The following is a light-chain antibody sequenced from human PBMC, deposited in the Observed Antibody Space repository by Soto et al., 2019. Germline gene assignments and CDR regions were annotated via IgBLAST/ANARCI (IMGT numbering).Light chain of an antibody. V-gene: IGLV1-40*01. J-gene: IGLJ1*01. CDR1: IANIGGGFD. CDR3: QSYDGGLSGYV. CDR2: GHT. Sequence: QSVLTQPPSLSGAPGQRVTISCTGNIANIGGGFDVHWYQQLPGAAPKLLIYGHTNRPSGVPDRFSGSKSGTSASLAITGLQVEDEADYYCQSYDGGLSGYVFRTGTKVTVL.